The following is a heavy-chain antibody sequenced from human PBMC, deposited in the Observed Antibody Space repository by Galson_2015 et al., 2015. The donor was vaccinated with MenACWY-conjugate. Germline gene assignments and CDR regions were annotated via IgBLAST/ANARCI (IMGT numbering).Heavy chain of an antibody. V-gene: IGHV3-74*01. D-gene: IGHD4-17*01. J-gene: IGHJ5*02. CDR2: IKADGSFS. Sequence: SLRLSCAASGFTFNNYWMHWVRQPPGKGLEWISYIKADGSFSNYADSVKGRFTISTDNAKNTLYLQTNSLRGDDTAVYYCTRGKDAYGRFDPGAQGTLFPVSS. CDR1: GFTFNNYW. CDR3: TRGKDAYGRFDP.